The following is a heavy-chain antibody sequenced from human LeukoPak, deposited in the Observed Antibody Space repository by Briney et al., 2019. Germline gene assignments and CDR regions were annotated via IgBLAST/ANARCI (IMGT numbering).Heavy chain of an antibody. CDR3: TNMAYPFDY. Sequence: GGSLRISCAASGFSFNNAWMNWVRQAPGKGLEWVGRIKTKTEGETTEYAAPVKGRFTISRDDSKNTMYLQMNSLKTEDTAVYYCTNMAYPFDYWGQGTLVTVSS. CDR1: GFSFNNAW. D-gene: IGHD2-2*01. CDR2: IKTKTEGETT. V-gene: IGHV3-15*07. J-gene: IGHJ4*02.